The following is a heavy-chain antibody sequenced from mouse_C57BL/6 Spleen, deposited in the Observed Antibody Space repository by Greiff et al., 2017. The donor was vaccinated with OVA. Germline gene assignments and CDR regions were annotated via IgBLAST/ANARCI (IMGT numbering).Heavy chain of an antibody. CDR2: IRNKANGYTT. CDR1: GFTFTDYY. V-gene: IGHV7-3*01. Sequence: EVQLVESGGGLVQPGGSLSLSCAASGFTFTDYYMSWVRQPPGKALEWLGFIRNKANGYTTEYSASVKGRFTISRDKSQSILYLQMSALRAEDSATDYCARCLYGYAMDYWGQGTSVTVSS. D-gene: IGHD1-1*01. CDR3: ARCLYGYAMDY. J-gene: IGHJ4*01.